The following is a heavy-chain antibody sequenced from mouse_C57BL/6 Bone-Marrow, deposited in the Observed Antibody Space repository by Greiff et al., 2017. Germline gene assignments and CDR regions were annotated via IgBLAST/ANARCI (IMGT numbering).Heavy chain of an antibody. CDR2: IHPNSGST. CDR1: GYTFTSYW. D-gene: IGHD2-2*01. CDR3: LLWLLYYFDY. J-gene: IGHJ2*01. V-gene: IGHV1-64*01. Sequence: QVQLQQPGAELVKPGASVKLSCKASGYTFTSYWMHWVKQRPGQGLEWIGMIHPNSGSTNYNEKFKSKATLTVDKSSSTAYMQLSSLTSEDSAVYYGLLWLLYYFDYWGQGTTLTVSS.